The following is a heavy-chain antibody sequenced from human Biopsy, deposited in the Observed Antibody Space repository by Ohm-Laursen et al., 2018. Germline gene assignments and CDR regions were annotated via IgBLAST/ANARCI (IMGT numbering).Heavy chain of an antibody. D-gene: IGHD1-7*01. CDR1: GFDFSDYS. CDR3: ATGPKRLTGTSYFES. Sequence: LRLSCAASGFDFSDYSMSWIRQPPGKGLEWIGEINHRGGTNYNPSLKSRVTISVDTSKNQFSLKLRSVTAADTAVYYCATGPKRLTGTSYFESWGRGILVTVSS. CDR2: INHRGGT. J-gene: IGHJ4*02. V-gene: IGHV4-34*01.